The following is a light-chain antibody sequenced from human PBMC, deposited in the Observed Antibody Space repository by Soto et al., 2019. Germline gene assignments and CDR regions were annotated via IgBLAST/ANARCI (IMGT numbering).Light chain of an antibody. CDR3: QQLNSYPPST. J-gene: IGKJ4*01. CDR2: AAS. CDR1: QGISSY. Sequence: QLTQSPSSLSASVGDRVTITCRASQGISSYLAWYQQKPGKAPKLLIYAASTLQSGVPSRFSGSGSGTDFTLTISSLQPEDFATYYCQQLNSYPPSTFGGGTKVEIK. V-gene: IGKV1-9*01.